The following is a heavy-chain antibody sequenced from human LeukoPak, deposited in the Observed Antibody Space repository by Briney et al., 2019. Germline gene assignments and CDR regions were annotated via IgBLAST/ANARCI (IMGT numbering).Heavy chain of an antibody. D-gene: IGHD2-15*01. CDR1: GFTFNNYG. CDR3: AKDPEYCSGGSCYSSWRYFLH. V-gene: IGHV3-30*02. CDR2: IRYDGSRK. Sequence: GGSLRLSCAASGFTFNNYGMHWVRQAPGKGLEWVAFIRYDGSRKYYGDSVKGRFTISRDNSKNTLYVQMNSLRVEDTALYFCAKDPEYCSGGSCYSSWRYFLHWGQGTLVTVSS. J-gene: IGHJ1*01.